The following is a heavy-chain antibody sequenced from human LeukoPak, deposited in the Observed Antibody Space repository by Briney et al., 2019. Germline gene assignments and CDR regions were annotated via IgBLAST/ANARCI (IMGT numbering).Heavy chain of an antibody. CDR2: ISGSADST. D-gene: IGHD6-13*01. Sequence: GGSLRLSCAASGLTFSSHAMSWVRQAPGKGLEWVSTISGSADSTNYADSVKGRFTNSRDNSKNTLYLQMNSLRAEDTAVYYCAKGPYSSMWYHFDYWGQGTLVTVSS. V-gene: IGHV3-23*01. J-gene: IGHJ4*02. CDR1: GLTFSSHA. CDR3: AKGPYSSMWYHFDY.